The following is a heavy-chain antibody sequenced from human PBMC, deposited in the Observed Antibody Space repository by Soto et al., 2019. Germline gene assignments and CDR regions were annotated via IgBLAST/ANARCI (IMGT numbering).Heavy chain of an antibody. Sequence: SLRLSCAASGFTFSSYAMKLVRQAPGKGLEWVSLIGESGTPTYYADSVKGRFTISRDNSGNTLFLEMYSLGAEDTAVYYCARYIPGVRYYGMDVWGQGTTVTVSS. CDR1: GFTFSSYA. V-gene: IGHV3-23*01. CDR2: IGESGTPT. CDR3: ARYIPGVRYYGMDV. J-gene: IGHJ6*02. D-gene: IGHD2-2*01.